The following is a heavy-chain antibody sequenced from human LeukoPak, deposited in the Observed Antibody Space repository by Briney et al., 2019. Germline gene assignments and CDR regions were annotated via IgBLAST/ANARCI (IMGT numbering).Heavy chain of an antibody. V-gene: IGHV3-7*01. CDR3: ARDSPRYSSSPADDAFDI. J-gene: IGHJ3*02. CDR1: GFTFSSYA. D-gene: IGHD6-6*01. CDR2: IKQDGSEK. Sequence: GGSLRLSCAASGFTFSSYAMSWVRQAPGKGLEWVANIKQDGSEKYYVDSVKGRFTISRDNAKNSLYLQMNSLRAEDTAVYYCARDSPRYSSSPADDAFDIWGQGTMVTVSS.